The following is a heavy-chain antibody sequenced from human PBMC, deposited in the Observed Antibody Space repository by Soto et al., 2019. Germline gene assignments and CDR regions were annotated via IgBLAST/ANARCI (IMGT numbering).Heavy chain of an antibody. D-gene: IGHD2-2*01. CDR2: VKQDGSDR. Sequence: RGSLRLSCAASGFTFSSYWMGWVRQAPGKGLEWVANVKQDGSDRYYVDSVKGRFTISRDNTKNSLYLQMNSLRGEDTAVYFCARDRCSSTSCFFDYWGQGSLVTVSS. CDR1: GFTFSSYW. CDR3: ARDRCSSTSCFFDY. J-gene: IGHJ4*02. V-gene: IGHV3-7*03.